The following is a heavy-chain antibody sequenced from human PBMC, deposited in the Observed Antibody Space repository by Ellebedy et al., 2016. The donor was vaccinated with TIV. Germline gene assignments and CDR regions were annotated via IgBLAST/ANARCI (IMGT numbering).Heavy chain of an antibody. CDR3: ARDPAYYFDSSAYYAYGMDV. CDR1: GFTFSSDA. J-gene: IGHJ6*02. CDR2: TSYAGSHK. D-gene: IGHD3-22*01. V-gene: IGHV3-30-3*01. Sequence: PGGSLRLSCAASGFTFSSDAMHWVRQPPGKGMEWVAVTSYAGSHKYYEVSVKGRITISRDNSTNTVYLEMNSLRAEDTAVYYCARDPAYYFDSSAYYAYGMDVWGQGTTVTVSS.